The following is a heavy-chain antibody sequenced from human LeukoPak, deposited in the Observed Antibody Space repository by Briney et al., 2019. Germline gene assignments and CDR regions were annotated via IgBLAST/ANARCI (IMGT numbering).Heavy chain of an antibody. J-gene: IGHJ4*02. CDR2: INYSGST. V-gene: IGHV4-39*01. CDR3: AKAGPTEMGKKWELPDY. CDR1: GDSISNSYFY. D-gene: IGHD1-26*01. Sequence: SETLSLTCTVSGDSISNSYFYWGWIRQPLGKGLEWIGTINYSGSTYYSPSLRSRVTISVDTSKHQFSLKLNSVTAADTAVYYCAKAGPTEMGKKWELPDYWGQGTLVTVSS.